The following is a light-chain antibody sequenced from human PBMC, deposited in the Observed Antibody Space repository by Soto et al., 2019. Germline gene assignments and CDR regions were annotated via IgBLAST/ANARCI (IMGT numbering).Light chain of an antibody. CDR1: QHVSSN. V-gene: IGKV3-15*01. Sequence: EIVMTQSPATLSVSPGGSATLSCRASQHVSSNFAWYRQKPGQAPTLLIYRASTRATGIPARFSGSGSGTEVTLTISSLQSEDCEVYYCQQYNNWPYTFGQGTKLEIK. CDR3: QQYNNWPYT. CDR2: RAS. J-gene: IGKJ2*01.